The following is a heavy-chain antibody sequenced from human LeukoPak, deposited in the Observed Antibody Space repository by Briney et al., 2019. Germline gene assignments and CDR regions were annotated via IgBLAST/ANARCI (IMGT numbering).Heavy chain of an antibody. CDR3: AKGATTHYYFDISGYYPPLEI. CDR2: LSGNGGRT. J-gene: IGHJ4*02. Sequence: PGGSLRLSCAASGFTFSILDMSWVRPAPGKGLEWVSALSGNGGRTYYADSVKGRFTISRDNSKNTLYLQMNSLRAEDTAVYYGAKGATTHYYFDISGYYPPLEIWGQGTLVTVSS. CDR1: GFTFSILD. V-gene: IGHV3-23*01. D-gene: IGHD3-22*01.